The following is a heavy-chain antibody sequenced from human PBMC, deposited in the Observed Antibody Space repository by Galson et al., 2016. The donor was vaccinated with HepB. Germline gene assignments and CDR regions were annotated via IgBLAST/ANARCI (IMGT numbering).Heavy chain of an antibody. CDR1: GLTFSSSA. V-gene: IGHV3-23*01. Sequence: SLRLSCAASGLTFSSSAMSWVRQAPGKGLEWVSAITESGDNTYYADSVRGRFSISRDNSKSTLYLQMNSLRVEDTAVYYCAKIKFGGDWFDPWGQGTLVTVSS. CDR3: AKIKFGGDWFDP. CDR2: ITESGDNT. J-gene: IGHJ5*02. D-gene: IGHD3-16*01.